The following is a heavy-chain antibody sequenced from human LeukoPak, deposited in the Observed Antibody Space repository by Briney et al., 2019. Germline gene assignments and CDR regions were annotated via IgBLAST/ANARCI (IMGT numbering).Heavy chain of an antibody. J-gene: IGHJ3*02. V-gene: IGHV4-30-4*08. D-gene: IGHD1-26*01. CDR1: GGSISSGDYY. CDR2: IYYSGST. Sequence: PSETLSLTCTVSGGSISSGDYYWSWIRQPPGKGLEWIGYIYYSGSTYYNPSLKSRVTISVDTSKNQFSLKLSSVTAADTAVYYCATPYSGGYHGLDIWGQGTVVTVSS. CDR3: ATPYSGGYHGLDI.